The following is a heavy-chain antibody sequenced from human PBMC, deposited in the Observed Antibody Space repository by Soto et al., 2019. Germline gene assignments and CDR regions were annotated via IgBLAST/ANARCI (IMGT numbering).Heavy chain of an antibody. CDR1: GFTFSNAW. Sequence: GGSLRLSCAASGFTFSNAWMSWVRQAPGKGLEWVGRIKSKTDGGTTDYAAPVKGRFTISRDDSKNTLYLQMNSLKTEDTAVYYCTTEKKGRPPYYYYGMDVWGQGTTVTVSS. J-gene: IGHJ6*02. CDR3: TTEKKGRPPYYYYGMDV. CDR2: IKSKTDGGTT. V-gene: IGHV3-15*01.